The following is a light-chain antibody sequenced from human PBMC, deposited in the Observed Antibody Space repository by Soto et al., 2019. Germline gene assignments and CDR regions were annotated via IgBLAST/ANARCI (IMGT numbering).Light chain of an antibody. CDR1: QSVSSY. J-gene: IGKJ5*01. V-gene: IGKV3-11*01. CDR2: DAS. CDR3: QQRSNWIT. Sequence: RERATLSCRASQSVSSYLAWYQQKPGQAPRLLIYDASNRATGIPARFSGSGSGTDFTLTISSLEPEDFAVYYCQQRSNWITFGQGTRLEIK.